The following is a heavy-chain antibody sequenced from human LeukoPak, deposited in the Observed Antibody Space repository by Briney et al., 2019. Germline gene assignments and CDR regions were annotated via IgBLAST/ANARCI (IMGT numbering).Heavy chain of an antibody. D-gene: IGHD3-10*01. CDR1: GESLSGHY. CDR3: ARPRYGSGSLDS. CDR2: IIHSGST. J-gene: IGHJ4*02. V-gene: IGHV4-34*12. Sequence: SSETLSLTCAVYGESLSGHYWTWIRQPPGGGLEWIGEIIHSGSTTSNPSLNNRVTISVDTSKNQFSLKLTSVTAADTAVYYCARPRYGSGSLDSWGQGTLVTVSS.